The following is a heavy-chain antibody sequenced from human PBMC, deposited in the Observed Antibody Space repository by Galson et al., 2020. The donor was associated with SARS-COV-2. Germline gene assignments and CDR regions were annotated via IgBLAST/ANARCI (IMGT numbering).Heavy chain of an antibody. V-gene: IGHV3-21*01. CDR3: AKVETALDL. Sequence: SCASSGFTFISYTMNLFLHAPLKGLEWVSSISGGSDYIDYADSVKGRFTISRDNVKNSLYLQMNSLGAGDTAFYYCAKVETALDLWGQGTLVTVSS. CDR2: ISGGSDYI. J-gene: IGHJ5*02. D-gene: IGHD1-1*01. CDR1: GFTFISYT.